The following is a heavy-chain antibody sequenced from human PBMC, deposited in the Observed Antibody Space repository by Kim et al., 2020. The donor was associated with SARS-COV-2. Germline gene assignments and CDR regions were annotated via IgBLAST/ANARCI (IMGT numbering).Heavy chain of an antibody. Sequence: SETLSLTCTVSGGSISSYYWSWIRQPPGKGLEWIGYIYYSGSTNYNPSLKSRVTISVDTSKNQFSLKLSSVTAADTAVYYCARDTPVTYGSGSEIYYYYYGMDVWGQGTTVTVSS. V-gene: IGHV4-59*13. CDR2: IYYSGST. J-gene: IGHJ6*02. CDR3: ARDTPVTYGSGSEIYYYYYGMDV. D-gene: IGHD3-10*01. CDR1: GGSISSYY.